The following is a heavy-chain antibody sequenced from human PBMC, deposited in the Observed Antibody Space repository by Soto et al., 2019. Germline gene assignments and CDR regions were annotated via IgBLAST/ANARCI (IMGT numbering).Heavy chain of an antibody. J-gene: IGHJ4*02. V-gene: IGHV4-59*02. CDR2: VYYTGST. D-gene: IGHD3-16*01. CDR3: ARDWGRSNYCDY. CDR1: GGSDNTFY. Sequence: SETLSLTCTVSGGSDNTFYWSWIRQPPGKGLEWVGHVYYTGSTDYNPSLKSRVTISVDTTKNQVSLKLNSVTTADTAVYFCARDWGRSNYCDYWGQGTLVTVSS.